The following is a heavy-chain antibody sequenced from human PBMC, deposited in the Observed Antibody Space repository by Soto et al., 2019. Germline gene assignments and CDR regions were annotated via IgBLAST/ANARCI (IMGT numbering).Heavy chain of an antibody. CDR2: ISGSGGST. CDR3: AKEGRLTVTYYYYGMDV. Sequence: PGGSLGLSCAASGFTFSSDAMSWVRQAPGKGLEWVSAISGSGGSTYYADSVKGRFTISRDNSKNTLYLQMNSLRAEDTAVYYCAKEGRLTVTYYYYGMDVWGKGTTVTVSS. CDR1: GFTFSSDA. D-gene: IGHD4-17*01. V-gene: IGHV3-23*01. J-gene: IGHJ6*04.